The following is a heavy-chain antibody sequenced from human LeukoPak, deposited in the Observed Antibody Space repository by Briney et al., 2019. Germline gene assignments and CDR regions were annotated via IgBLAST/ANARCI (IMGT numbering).Heavy chain of an antibody. V-gene: IGHV6-1*01. J-gene: IGHJ4*02. Sequence: SQTLSLTCAISGDSVSSNSAAWNWIRQSPSRGLEWLGRTYYRSKWYNDYAVSVKSRITINPDTSKNQFSLQLNSVTPEDTAVYYCARDREMGDSSSCPFDYWGQGTLVTVSS. CDR3: ARDREMGDSSSCPFDY. D-gene: IGHD6-13*01. CDR2: TYYRSKWYN. CDR1: GDSVSSNSAA.